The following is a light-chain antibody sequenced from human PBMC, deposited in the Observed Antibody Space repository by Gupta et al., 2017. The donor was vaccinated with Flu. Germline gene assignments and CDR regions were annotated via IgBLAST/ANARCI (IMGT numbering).Light chain of an antibody. CDR3: QHGYSTPFT. Sequence: DIQMTQFPSSLSASVGDRVTIPCRASHNTLGYINWFQQKPGTAPKLLIYAASSGESGVPSRFSGSVSETELTLTISRLQPEDFAVYYCQHGYSTPFTFVEGTTLEV. V-gene: IGKV1-39*01. CDR1: HNTLGY. J-gene: IGKJ2*01. CDR2: AAS.